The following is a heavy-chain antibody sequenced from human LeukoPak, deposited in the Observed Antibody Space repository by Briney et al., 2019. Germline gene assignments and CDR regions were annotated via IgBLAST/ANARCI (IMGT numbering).Heavy chain of an antibody. CDR2: ISGSGGST. D-gene: IGHD3-16*01. V-gene: IGHV3-23*01. J-gene: IGHJ4*02. CDR1: GFIFSDHY. Sequence: GGSLRLSCAASGFIFSDHYMGWIRQAPRKGLEWVSGISGSGGSTYYADSVKGRFTISRDNSKNTLYLRMNSLRAEDTAVYYCAPPPGDFWGQGTLVTVSS. CDR3: APPPGDF.